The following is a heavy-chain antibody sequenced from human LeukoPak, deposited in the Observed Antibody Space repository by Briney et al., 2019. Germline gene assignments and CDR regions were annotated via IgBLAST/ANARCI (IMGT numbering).Heavy chain of an antibody. V-gene: IGHV3-23*01. CDR3: ANGGDYGMDV. CDR2: ISTSGGST. CDR1: GFTFSSYG. J-gene: IGHJ6*02. D-gene: IGHD4-23*01. Sequence: GRSLRLSCAASGFTFSSYGMHWVRQAPGKGLEWVSGISTSGGSTYYADSVKGRFTISRDNSKNTLHLQMDSLRADDTAVYFCANGGDYGMDVWGQGTTVTVSS.